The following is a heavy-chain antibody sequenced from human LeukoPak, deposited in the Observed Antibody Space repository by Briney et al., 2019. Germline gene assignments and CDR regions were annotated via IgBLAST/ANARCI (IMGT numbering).Heavy chain of an antibody. CDR1: GYTFTSYD. J-gene: IGHJ4*02. CDR3: ARVAPVDTAMVTIDY. CDR2: MNPNSGNT. Sequence: ASVKVSCKASGYTFTSYDINWVRQATGQGLEWMGWMNPNSGNTGYAQKFQGRVTMTRNTSISTAYMELSSPRSGDTAVYYCARVAPVDTAMVTIDYWGQGTLVTVSS. D-gene: IGHD5-18*01. V-gene: IGHV1-8*01.